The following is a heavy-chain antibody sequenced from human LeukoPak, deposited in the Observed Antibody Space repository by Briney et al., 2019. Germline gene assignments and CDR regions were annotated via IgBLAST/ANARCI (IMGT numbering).Heavy chain of an antibody. D-gene: IGHD2-15*01. CDR3: ARDEGVVVAAYYYYGMDV. Sequence: GGSLRLSCAASGFTFGSYSMNWVRQAPGKGLEWVSSISSSSSYIYYADSVKGRFTISRDNAKNSLYLQMNSLRAEDTAVYYCARDEGVVVAAYYYYGMDVWGQGTTVTVSS. V-gene: IGHV3-21*01. CDR1: GFTFGSYS. J-gene: IGHJ6*02. CDR2: ISSSSSYI.